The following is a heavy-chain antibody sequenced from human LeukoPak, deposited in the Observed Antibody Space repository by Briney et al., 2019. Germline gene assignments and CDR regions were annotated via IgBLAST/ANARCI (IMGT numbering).Heavy chain of an antibody. Sequence: GGSLRLSCAASGFTFSTYWMHWVRQAPGRGLVWVSRIYNDESSINYADSVKGRFTISRDNAKNTLYLQMNSLRAEDTAVYFCASSPGSLGNFDIWGQGTMVTVSS. D-gene: IGHD3-16*01. J-gene: IGHJ3*02. CDR3: ASSPGSLGNFDI. CDR1: GFTFSTYW. V-gene: IGHV3-74*01. CDR2: IYNDESSI.